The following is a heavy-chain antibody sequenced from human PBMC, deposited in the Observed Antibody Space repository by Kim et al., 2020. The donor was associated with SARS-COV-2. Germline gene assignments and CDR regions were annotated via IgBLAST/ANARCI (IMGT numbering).Heavy chain of an antibody. J-gene: IGHJ4*02. D-gene: IGHD3-16*02. CDR3: ARQRPPYYDYVWGSYRYPFDY. CDR2: IYYSGST. CDR1: GGSISSSSYY. V-gene: IGHV4-39*01. Sequence: SETLSLTCTVSGGSISSSSYYWGWIRQPPGKGLEWIGSIYYSGSTYYNPSLKSRVTISVDTSKNQFSLKLSSVTAADTAVYYCARQRPPYYDYVWGSYRYPFDYRGQGTLDTDSS.